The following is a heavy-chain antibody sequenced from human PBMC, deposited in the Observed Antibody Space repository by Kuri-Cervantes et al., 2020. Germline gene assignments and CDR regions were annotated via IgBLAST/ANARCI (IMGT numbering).Heavy chain of an antibody. CDR3: ARGTMVQGVIMLHSYYYYMDV. CDR1: GYTFTSYD. D-gene: IGHD3-10*01. V-gene: IGHV1-8*01. J-gene: IGHJ6*03. Sequence: ASVKVSCKASGYTFTSYDINWVRQATGQGLEWMGWMNPNSGNTGYAQKFQGRVTMTRNTSISTAYMELSSLRSDDTAVYYCARGTMVQGVIMLHSYYYYMDVWGKGTTVTVSS. CDR2: MNPNSGNT.